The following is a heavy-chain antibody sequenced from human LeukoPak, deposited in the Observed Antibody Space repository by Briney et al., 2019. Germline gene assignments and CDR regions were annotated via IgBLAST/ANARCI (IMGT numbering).Heavy chain of an antibody. J-gene: IGHJ4*02. D-gene: IGHD3-9*01. V-gene: IGHV1-18*01. CDR2: ISAYNGNT. Sequence: GASVKVSCKASGYTFTSYGISWVRQAPGQGLEWMGWISAYNGNTNYAQKLQGRVTMTTDTSTGTAYMELRSQRSGDTAVYYCARVHYDILTGYSYFDYWGQGTLVTVSS. CDR1: GYTFTSYG. CDR3: ARVHYDILTGYSYFDY.